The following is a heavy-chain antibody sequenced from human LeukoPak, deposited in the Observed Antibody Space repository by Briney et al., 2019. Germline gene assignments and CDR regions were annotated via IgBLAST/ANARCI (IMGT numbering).Heavy chain of an antibody. Sequence: SETLSLTCAVYGGSFSGYYWSWIRQPPGQGLEWIGEINHSGSTNYNPSLKSRVTISVDTSKNQFSLILSSVTAADTAVYYCARTHCSGGSCYYYFDYWGQGTLVTVSS. J-gene: IGHJ4*02. V-gene: IGHV4-34*01. CDR1: GGSFSGYY. D-gene: IGHD2-15*01. CDR3: ARTHCSGGSCYYYFDY. CDR2: INHSGST.